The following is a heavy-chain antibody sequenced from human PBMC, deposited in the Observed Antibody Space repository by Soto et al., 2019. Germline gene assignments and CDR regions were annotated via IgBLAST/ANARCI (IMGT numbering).Heavy chain of an antibody. CDR2: IYASGRT. CDR1: GVSITPYF. D-gene: IGHD3-9*01. V-gene: IGHV4-4*07. J-gene: IGHJ2*01. CDR3: ARHFDVDPSLDQYYFDL. Sequence: QVQLQESGPGLVKPSETLSLTCTVSGVSITPYFWSWIRPPAGKSPEWVGHIYASGRTTYNPSLKSRVTMFVSQTQVSLRLTSETAADTAVYYCARHFDVDPSLDQYYFDLWGRGALVTVSS.